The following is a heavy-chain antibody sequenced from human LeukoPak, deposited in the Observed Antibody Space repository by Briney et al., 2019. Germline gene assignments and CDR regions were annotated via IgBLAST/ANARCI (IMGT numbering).Heavy chain of an antibody. D-gene: IGHD3-10*01. Sequence: PGGFLRLSCAASGFTFSSYAMKWVRQAPGKGLEWVSYISSSSGTIYYADSVKGRFTISRDNAKNSLYLQMNSLRAEDTAVYYCARYYGSGAFDIWGQGTMVTVSS. CDR3: ARYYGSGAFDI. V-gene: IGHV3-48*04. CDR1: GFTFSSYA. J-gene: IGHJ3*02. CDR2: ISSSSGTI.